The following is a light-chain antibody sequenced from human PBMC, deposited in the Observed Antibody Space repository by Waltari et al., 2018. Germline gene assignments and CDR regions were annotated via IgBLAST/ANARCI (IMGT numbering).Light chain of an antibody. Sequence: QSALTQPASVSGSPGQSITISCTGTTSDVGGYTYVSWHQQHPGKAPKLIIFEVSYRPSGVSNRFSGSKSGNTASLTISRLQPDDEADYYCSSYTSTTDLVFGGGTKVTVL. CDR3: SSYTSTTDLV. CDR2: EVS. CDR1: TSDVGGYTY. J-gene: IGLJ3*02. V-gene: IGLV2-14*01.